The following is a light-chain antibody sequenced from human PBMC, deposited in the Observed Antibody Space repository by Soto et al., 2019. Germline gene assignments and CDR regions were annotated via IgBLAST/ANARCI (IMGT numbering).Light chain of an antibody. CDR1: QSVSNKY. CDR3: QQCARSPLT. Sequence: EIVLTQSPGTLSLSPGGRATLSCRSSQSVSNKYLAWYQQKPGQAPRLLIADASRRATGIPDRFSGSGSGTEFTLTISRLEPEDFAVYYCQQCARSPLTFGQGTKVEMK. CDR2: DAS. J-gene: IGKJ1*01. V-gene: IGKV3-20*01.